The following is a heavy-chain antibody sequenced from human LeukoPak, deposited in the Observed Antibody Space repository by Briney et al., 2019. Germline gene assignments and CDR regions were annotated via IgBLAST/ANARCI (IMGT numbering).Heavy chain of an antibody. CDR1: GYTLTELS. CDR3: AAYGATPRGTWFDP. Sequence: ASVKVSCKVSGYTLTELSMHWVRQAPGKGLEWMGGFDPEDGETIYAQKFQGRVTMTEDTSTDTAYMELSSLRSEDTAVYYCAAYGATPRGTWFDPWGQGTLVTVSS. V-gene: IGHV1-24*01. J-gene: IGHJ5*02. D-gene: IGHD4-17*01. CDR2: FDPEDGET.